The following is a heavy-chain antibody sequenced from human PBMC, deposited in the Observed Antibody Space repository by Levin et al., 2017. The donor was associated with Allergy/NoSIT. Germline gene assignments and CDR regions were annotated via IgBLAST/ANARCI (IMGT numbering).Heavy chain of an antibody. CDR3: ARGSTIAVARSLRY. D-gene: IGHD6-19*01. J-gene: IGHJ4*02. CDR1: GYTFTSYD. CDR2: MNPNSGNT. V-gene: IGHV1-8*01. Sequence: GESLKISCKASGYTFTSYDINWVRQATGQGLEWMGWMNPNSGNTGYAQKFQGRVTMTRNTSISTAYMELSSLRSEDTAVYYCARGSTIAVARSLRYWGQGTLVTVSS.